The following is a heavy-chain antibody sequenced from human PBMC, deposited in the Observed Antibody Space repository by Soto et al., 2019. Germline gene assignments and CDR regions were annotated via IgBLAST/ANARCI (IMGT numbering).Heavy chain of an antibody. J-gene: IGHJ5*02. CDR2: INAYNGNT. V-gene: IGHV1-18*01. CDR3: ARVLPPFAP. CDR1: GYTFTSYG. Sequence: QVQLVQSGAEVKKPGASVKVSCKASGYTFTSYGISWVRQAPGQGLEWMGWINAYNGNTNYAQKLQGRVTMTTDTPPSTAYMELRSLSSADTAVYSCARVLPPFAPWGQGTLVTVSS.